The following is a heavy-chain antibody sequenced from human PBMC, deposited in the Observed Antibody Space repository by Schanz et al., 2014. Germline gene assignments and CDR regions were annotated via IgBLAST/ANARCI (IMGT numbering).Heavy chain of an antibody. D-gene: IGHD4-17*01. CDR3: AKVRSSSEWRGDYCHE. CDR1: EFTFSTDA. V-gene: IGHV3-23*04. J-gene: IGHJ4*02. CDR2: ISASGGDT. Sequence: EVQLAESGGGLVQPGGSLRLSCAASEFTFSTDAMSWVRQAPGKGLEWLSVISASGGDTYYADSVKGRFTISRDNSKNTLYLQRNSLRAEDTAVYYCAKVRSSSEWRGDYCHERGQGTLVTVAS.